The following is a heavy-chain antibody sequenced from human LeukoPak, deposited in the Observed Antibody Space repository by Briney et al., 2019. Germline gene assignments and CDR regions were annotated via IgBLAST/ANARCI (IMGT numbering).Heavy chain of an antibody. CDR2: ISAYNGNT. V-gene: IGHV1-18*01. J-gene: IGHJ3*02. D-gene: IGHD4-11*01. CDR1: GYTFTSYG. CDR3: ARVTSLTTLTAFDI. Sequence: ASVKVSCKASGYTFTSYGISWVRQAPGQGLEWMGWISAYNGNTNYAQKLQGRVTMTTDTSTSTAYMELRSLRSDDTAVYYCARVTSLTTLTAFDIWGQGTMVTVSS.